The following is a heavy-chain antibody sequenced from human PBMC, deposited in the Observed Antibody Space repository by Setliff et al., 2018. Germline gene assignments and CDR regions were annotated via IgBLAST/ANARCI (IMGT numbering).Heavy chain of an antibody. J-gene: IGHJ5*02. CDR2: MYYSGKT. CDR3: SRGPSKVQFDT. V-gene: IGHV4-39*01. CDR1: GGYIARSYFY. D-gene: IGHD4-4*01. Sequence: PSETLSLTCTVSGGYIARSYFYWGWIRQSPGKGLEWTGTMYYSGKTFYMPSLQSRVTISADTSTNQLSLKLSSVTAADTAVYYCSRGPSKVQFDTWGRGIPVTVSS.